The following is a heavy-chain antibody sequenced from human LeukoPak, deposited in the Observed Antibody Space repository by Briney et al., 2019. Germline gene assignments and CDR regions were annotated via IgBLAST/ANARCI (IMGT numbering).Heavy chain of an antibody. CDR3: SYMPDY. J-gene: IGHJ4*02. D-gene: IGHD2-2*01. CDR2: IKRKTDGGST. V-gene: IGHV3-15*01. Sequence: PGGSLRLSCAASGFAFDGAWMTWVRQAPGKGLEWVGRIKRKTDGGSTEYAAPVKGRFSISRDDSKRTVYLQINSLKTEDTAVYFCSYMPDYWGQGTLVTVSS. CDR1: GFAFDGAW.